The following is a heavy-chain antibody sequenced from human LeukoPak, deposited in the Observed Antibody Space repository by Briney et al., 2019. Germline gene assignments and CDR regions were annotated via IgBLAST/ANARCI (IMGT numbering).Heavy chain of an antibody. CDR1: GGSISSGGYY. Sequence: SETLSLTCTVSGGSISSGGYYWSWIRQHPGKGLEWIGYIYYSGSTYYNPSLKSRVTISVDTSKNQFSLKLSSMTAADTAVYYCARARMGGITMVRGAKYYFDYWGQGTLVTVSS. CDR3: ARARMGGITMVRGAKYYFDY. V-gene: IGHV4-31*03. J-gene: IGHJ4*02. CDR2: IYYSGST. D-gene: IGHD3-10*01.